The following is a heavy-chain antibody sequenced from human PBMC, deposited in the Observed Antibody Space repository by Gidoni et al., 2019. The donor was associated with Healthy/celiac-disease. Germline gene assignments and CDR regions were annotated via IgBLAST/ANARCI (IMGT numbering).Heavy chain of an antibody. CDR1: GYTFTSYD. V-gene: IGHV1-8*01. CDR2: MNPNSGNT. CDR3: ARCWARQGITIFVQVNYGMDV. J-gene: IGHJ6*02. Sequence: QVQLVQSGAEVKKPGASVKVSCKASGYTFTSYDINWVRQATGQGLEWMGWMNPNSGNTGYAQKFQGRVTMTRNTSISTAYMELSSLRSEDTAVYYCARCWARQGITIFVQVNYGMDVWGQGTTVTVSS. D-gene: IGHD3-3*01.